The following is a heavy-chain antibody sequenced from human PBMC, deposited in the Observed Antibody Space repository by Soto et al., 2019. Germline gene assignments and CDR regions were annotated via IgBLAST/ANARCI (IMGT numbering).Heavy chain of an antibody. V-gene: IGHV1-8*01. CDR2: VSPNNGNT. D-gene: IGHD6-6*01. CDR3: ARDGYSSSSGPRGNWFDP. Sequence: QVQLVQSGAEVKKPGASVKVSCKASGYNFSSYDINWVRQATGQGLEWVGWVSPNNGNTGYAQKFQGRVTMTKNTSIRTAYMELSSLRPEDTAVYYCARDGYSSSSGPRGNWFDPWGQGTLVTVSS. J-gene: IGHJ5*02. CDR1: GYNFSSYD.